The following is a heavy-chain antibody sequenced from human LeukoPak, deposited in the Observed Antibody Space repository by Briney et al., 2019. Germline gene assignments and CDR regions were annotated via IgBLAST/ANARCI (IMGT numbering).Heavy chain of an antibody. V-gene: IGHV4-39*01. CDR1: GGSISSSSYY. J-gene: IGHJ4*02. CDR2: IYYSGNT. Sequence: PSETLSLTCTVSGGSISSSSYYWGWIRQPPGKGLEWIGSIYYSGNTYYNPSLKSRVTISVDTSKNQFSLKLSSVTGADTAVYYCARQTLGYSYGYDYWGQGTLVTVSS. CDR3: ARQTLGYSYGYDY. D-gene: IGHD5-18*01.